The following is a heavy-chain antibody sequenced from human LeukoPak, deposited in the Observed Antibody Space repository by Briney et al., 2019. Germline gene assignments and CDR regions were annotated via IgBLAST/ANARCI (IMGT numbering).Heavy chain of an antibody. D-gene: IGHD3-10*01. CDR3: TRDPANYYGSGSSDY. CDR2: IYHSGSA. Sequence: SETLSLTCIVSGDSISSSSHYWGWIRRPPGKGLEWIGSIYHSGSAYYNPSLKSRVTISVDTSKNQISLKLRSVTAADTAVYYCTRDPANYYGSGSSDYWGQGTLVTVSS. V-gene: IGHV4-39*07. J-gene: IGHJ4*02. CDR1: GDSISSSSHY.